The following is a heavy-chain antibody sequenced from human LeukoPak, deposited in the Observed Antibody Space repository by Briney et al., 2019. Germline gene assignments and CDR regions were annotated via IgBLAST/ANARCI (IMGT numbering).Heavy chain of an antibody. CDR2: ISSSSSYI. V-gene: IGHV3-21*01. CDR1: GFTFSSYI. D-gene: IGHD3-10*01. J-gene: IGHJ4*02. Sequence: GGSLRLSCAASGFTFSSYIMNWVRQAPGKGLEWVSSISSSSSYIYYADSVKGRFTISRDNAKNSLYLQMNSLRAEDTAVYYCARDWRLHYGSGSYFHWGQGTLVTVSS. CDR3: ARDWRLHYGSGSYFH.